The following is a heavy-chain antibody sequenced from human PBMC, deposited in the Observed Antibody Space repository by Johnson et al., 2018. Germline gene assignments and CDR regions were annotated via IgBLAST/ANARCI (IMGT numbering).Heavy chain of an antibody. CDR1: GFTFSRYG. V-gene: IGHV3-30*18. Sequence: QVQLVQSGGGVVQPGRSLRLFCVVSGFTFSRYGMNWVRQAPGKGLEGVAVIQYDGSNKYYADSVKGRFTLSRDNSKNTLYLQMNSLSAEETAGYYSAKVAMITFGGVFILDYYMDVWGKGTTVTVSS. CDR3: AKVAMITFGGVFILDYYMDV. J-gene: IGHJ6*03. D-gene: IGHD3-16*01. CDR2: IQYDGSNK.